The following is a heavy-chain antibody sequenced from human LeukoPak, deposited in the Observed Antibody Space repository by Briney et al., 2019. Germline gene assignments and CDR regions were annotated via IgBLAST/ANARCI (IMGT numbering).Heavy chain of an antibody. Sequence: ASVKVSCKTSGYPFSDYYIHWIRQASGQGLESMGWINPKNGDTEYAQRSQGRLTISMDTSIGTVYMELSSLRYDDTAVYYCARLSVLWGQGTLVTVSS. D-gene: IGHD3-16*02. J-gene: IGHJ4*02. V-gene: IGHV1-2*02. CDR3: ARLSVL. CDR1: GYPFSDYY. CDR2: INPKNGDT.